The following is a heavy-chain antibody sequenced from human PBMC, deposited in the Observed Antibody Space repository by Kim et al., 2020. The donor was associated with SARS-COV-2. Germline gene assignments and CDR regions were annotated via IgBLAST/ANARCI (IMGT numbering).Heavy chain of an antibody. J-gene: IGHJ4*02. CDR1: GFTFSSYA. V-gene: IGHV3-30-3*01. CDR3: AGTYVV. Sequence: GGSLRLSCAASGFTFSSYAMHWVRQAPGKGLEWVAVISYDGSNKYYADSVKGRFTISRDNSKNTLYLQMNSLRAEDTAVYYCAGTYVVWGQGTLVTVSS. D-gene: IGHD2-15*01. CDR2: ISYDGSNK.